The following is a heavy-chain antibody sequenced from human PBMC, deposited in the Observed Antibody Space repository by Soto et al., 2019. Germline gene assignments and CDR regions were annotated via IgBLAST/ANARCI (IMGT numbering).Heavy chain of an antibody. J-gene: IGHJ4*02. Sequence: PSETLSLTCSVSGGSISTYHWSWIRQPPGKGLEWIGYIYYSGSTNYNPSLKSRVTISVDTSKIQFSLKLSSLTAADTAVYYCAREVGPYFDYWGQGTLVTVSS. CDR2: IYYSGST. CDR1: GGSISTYH. V-gene: IGHV4-59*12. CDR3: AREVGPYFDY.